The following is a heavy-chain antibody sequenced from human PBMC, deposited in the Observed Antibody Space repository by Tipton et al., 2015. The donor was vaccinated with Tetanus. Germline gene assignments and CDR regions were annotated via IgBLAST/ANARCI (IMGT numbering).Heavy chain of an antibody. J-gene: IGHJ6*02. CDR2: ISGSGGST. D-gene: IGHD4-11*01. CDR3: ARSNSEEDYYYYGMDV. V-gene: IGHV3-23*01. Sequence: SLRLSCAASGFTFSSYAMSWVRQAPGKGLEWVSAISGSGGSTYYADSVKGRFTISRDNSKNTLYLQMNSLRAEDTAVYYCARSNSEEDYYYYGMDVWGQGITVTVSS. CDR1: GFTFSSYA.